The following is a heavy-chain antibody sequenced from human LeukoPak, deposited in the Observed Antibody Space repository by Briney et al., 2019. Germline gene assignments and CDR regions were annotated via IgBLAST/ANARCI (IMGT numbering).Heavy chain of an antibody. V-gene: IGHV3-21*01. CDR1: VFTLSSYN. Sequence: PGGSLRLSCAASVFTLSSYNMYWVREAPGKGREWVSCIKSSSRHIYYADSVKGRFTISRDNAKNSLYLQMNTLRPEDTAVYYCAREELVSYDFWSGSWDHYYMDVWGKGTTVTVSS. CDR3: AREELVSYDFWSGSWDHYYMDV. D-gene: IGHD3-3*01. CDR2: IKSSSRHI. J-gene: IGHJ6*03.